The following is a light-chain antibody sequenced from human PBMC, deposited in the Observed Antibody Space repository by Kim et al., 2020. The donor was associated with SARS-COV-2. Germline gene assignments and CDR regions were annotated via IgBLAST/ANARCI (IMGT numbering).Light chain of an antibody. Sequence: EIVLTQSPGTLSLSPGERATLSCRATQSVSSSYLAWYQQKPGQPPRLLIYGASSRATGIPDRFSGSGSGTDFTLTISRLEPEDFAVYYCQQYGSSQYTFGQGTKLEI. CDR3: QQYGSSQYT. CDR1: QSVSSSY. J-gene: IGKJ2*01. CDR2: GAS. V-gene: IGKV3-20*01.